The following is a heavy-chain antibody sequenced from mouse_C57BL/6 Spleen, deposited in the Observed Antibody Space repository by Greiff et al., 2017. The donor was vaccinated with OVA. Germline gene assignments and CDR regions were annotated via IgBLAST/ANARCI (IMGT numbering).Heavy chain of an antibody. Sequence: QVQLQQSGAELVRPGASVTLSCKASGYTFTDYEMHWVKQTPVHGLEWIGAIDPETGGTAYNQKFKGKAILTADKSSSTAYMELRSLTSEDSAVYYCTRRGLGQDFDYWGQGTTLTVSS. D-gene: IGHD4-1*01. J-gene: IGHJ2*01. V-gene: IGHV1-15*01. CDR1: GYTFTDYE. CDR2: IDPETGGT. CDR3: TRRGLGQDFDY.